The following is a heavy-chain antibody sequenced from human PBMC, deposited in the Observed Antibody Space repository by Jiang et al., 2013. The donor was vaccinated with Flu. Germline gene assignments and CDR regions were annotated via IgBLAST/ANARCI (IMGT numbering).Heavy chain of an antibody. CDR3: VRSRGYSTVYYFDY. CDR1: GDSITNYY. V-gene: IGHV4-59*01. CDR2: MSYGGST. D-gene: IGHD5-18*01. Sequence: GLVKPSETLSLTCTVSGDSITNYYWSWIRQPPGKGLEWIGYMSYGGSTNYNPSLKSRVTISIDTSKNQFFLRLSSVTAADTAVYYCVRSRGYSTVYYFDYWGQGTLVTVSS. J-gene: IGHJ4*02.